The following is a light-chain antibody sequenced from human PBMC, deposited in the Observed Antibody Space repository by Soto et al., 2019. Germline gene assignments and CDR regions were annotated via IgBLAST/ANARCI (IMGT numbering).Light chain of an antibody. Sequence: DIPLTQSPSFLSASVGDIVTITCRASQGISSYLAWYQQKPGKAPKLLIYAASTLQSGVPSRFSGSGSGTEFTLTISSLQPEDVATYYCQQLNSYPITFGQGTRLEIK. CDR2: AAS. J-gene: IGKJ5*01. CDR3: QQLNSYPIT. V-gene: IGKV1-9*01. CDR1: QGISSY.